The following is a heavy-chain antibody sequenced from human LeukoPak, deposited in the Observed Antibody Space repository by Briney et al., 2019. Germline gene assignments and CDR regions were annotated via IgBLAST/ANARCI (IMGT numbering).Heavy chain of an antibody. V-gene: IGHV4-39*07. Sequence: SETLSLTCTVSGGSISSSSYYWGWIRQPPGKGLEWIGSIYYSGSTYYNPSLKSRVTISVDTSKNQFSLKLNSVTAADTALFYCARGLYCSGGSCYIAFDIWGQGTMVTVSS. CDR2: IYYSGST. CDR1: GGSISSSSYY. D-gene: IGHD2-15*01. CDR3: ARGLYCSGGSCYIAFDI. J-gene: IGHJ3*02.